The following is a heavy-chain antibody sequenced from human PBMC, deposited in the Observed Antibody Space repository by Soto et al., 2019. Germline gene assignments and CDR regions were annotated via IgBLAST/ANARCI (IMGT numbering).Heavy chain of an antibody. CDR3: AYSSGWYRHDV. V-gene: IGHV4-4*02. Sequence: QVHLQESGPGLVKPSGTLSLTCAVSGDSISSPKWWTWLRQPPGKGLEWIGDLLHSGTTNYNPSLKSRVILSVAKSQNQFSLSLTSVTAADTAIYFCAYSSGWYRHDVWGQGTSVTVSS. J-gene: IGHJ3*01. CDR1: GDSISSPKW. CDR2: LLHSGTT. D-gene: IGHD6-19*01.